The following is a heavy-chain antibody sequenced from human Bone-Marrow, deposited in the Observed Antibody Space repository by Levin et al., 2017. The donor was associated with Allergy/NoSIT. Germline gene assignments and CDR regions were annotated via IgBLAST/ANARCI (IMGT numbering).Heavy chain of an antibody. CDR3: AKVMERYFDSAPFDV. CDR1: GFSFEDYT. CDR2: ITWDGRRT. D-gene: IGHD3-9*01. V-gene: IGHV3-43*01. J-gene: IGHJ3*01. Sequence: GGSLRLSCVTSGFSFEDYTMQWVRQPPGKGLEWVSGITWDGRRTYYSDSVKGRFTISRDNSKNSLYLQMSSLRDDDTAFYYCAKVMERYFDSAPFDVWGQGTMVTVSS.